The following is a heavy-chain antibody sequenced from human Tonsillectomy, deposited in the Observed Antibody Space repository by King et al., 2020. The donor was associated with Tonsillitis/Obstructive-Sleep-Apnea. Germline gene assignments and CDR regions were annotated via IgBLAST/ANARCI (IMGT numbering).Heavy chain of an antibody. J-gene: IGHJ4*02. V-gene: IGHV3-15*01. CDR3: TTDHKRTIFGVFISYLDA. Sequence: VQLVESGGGLVKPGGSLRLSCAASGFTFSNAWMSWVRQAPGKGLEWVGRIKSKTDGGTTDYAAPVKGRLTISRDDSKNTVYLQMNSLKTEDTAVYYCTTDHKRTIFGVFISYLDACGQGTLGTVSS. CDR1: GFTFSNAW. CDR2: IKSKTDGGTT. D-gene: IGHD3-3*01.